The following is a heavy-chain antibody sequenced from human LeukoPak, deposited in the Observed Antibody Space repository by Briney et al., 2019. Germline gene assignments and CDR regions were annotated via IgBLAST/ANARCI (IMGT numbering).Heavy chain of an antibody. D-gene: IGHD6-6*01. CDR3: ARESRSSPTYYFDY. J-gene: IGHJ4*02. CDR1: GFTVTNNY. CDR2: LYSGGTTT. V-gene: IGHV3-66*01. Sequence: GGSLRLSCAASGFTVTNNYMSWVRQAPGKGLEWVSVLYSGGTTTYYADSVEGRFTISRDNSKNTPYLQMNSLRAEDTAVYYCARESRSSPTYYFDYWGQGTLVTVSS.